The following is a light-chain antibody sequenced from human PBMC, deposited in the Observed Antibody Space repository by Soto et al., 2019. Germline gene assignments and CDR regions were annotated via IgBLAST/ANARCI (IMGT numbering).Light chain of an antibody. CDR3: QQYNSYWKM. V-gene: IGKV1-5*01. Sequence: DIQITQSPSTLSASVGDRVTVPCRASQTISSWLAWYQQKPGKAPKLLIYDVSNLESGVPSRFSGSGSGTEFTLTISSLQPDDFATYYCQQYNSYWKMFGQGTKVDIK. CDR2: DVS. CDR1: QTISSW. J-gene: IGKJ1*01.